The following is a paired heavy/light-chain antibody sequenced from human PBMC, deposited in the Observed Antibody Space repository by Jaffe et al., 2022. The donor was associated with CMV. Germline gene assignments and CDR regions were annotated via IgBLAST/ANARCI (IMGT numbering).Light chain of an antibody. V-gene: IGKV3-11*01. CDR3: QQRSNWPPGT. J-gene: IGKJ5*01. Sequence: EIVLTQSPATLSLSPGERATLSCRASQSVSSYLAWYQQKPGQAPRLLIYDASNRATGIPARFSGSGSGTDFTLTISSLEPEDFAVYYCQQRSNWPPGTFGQGTRLEIK. CDR2: DAS. CDR1: QSVSSY.
Heavy chain of an antibody. Sequence: QVQLVQSGAEVKKPGASVKVSCKASGYTFTSYYMHWVRQAPGQGLEWMGIINPSGGSTSYAQKFQGRVTMTRDTSTSTVYMELSSLRSEDTAVYYCARDGNLEWLLSAYYYGMDVWGQGTTVTVSS. CDR3: ARDGNLEWLLSAYYYGMDV. D-gene: IGHD3-3*01. CDR2: INPSGGST. J-gene: IGHJ6*02. CDR1: GYTFTSYY. V-gene: IGHV1-46*01.